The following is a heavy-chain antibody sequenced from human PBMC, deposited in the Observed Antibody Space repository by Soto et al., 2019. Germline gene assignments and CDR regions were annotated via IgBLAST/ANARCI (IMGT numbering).Heavy chain of an antibody. CDR2: IISSGSTI. D-gene: IGHD1-1*01. CDR1: GLTFSDYC. V-gene: IGHV3-11*01. Sequence: GGYLRDSCGASGLTFSDYCVSWFRESPGKGLEWVSYIISSGSTIYYADSVKGRFTISRDNAKNSLYLKMNSLRAEDKVVYYSAIDHDDGMGFWGPGTT. J-gene: IGHJ6*02. CDR3: AIDHDDGMGF.